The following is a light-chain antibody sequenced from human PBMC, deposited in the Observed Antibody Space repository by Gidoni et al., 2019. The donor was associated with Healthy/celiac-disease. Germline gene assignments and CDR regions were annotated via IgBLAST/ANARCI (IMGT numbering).Light chain of an antibody. CDR1: QSLLHSNGYNY. V-gene: IGKV2-28*01. Sequence: DIVMTQSPLSMPVTPGEPASISCRSSQSLLHSNGYNYLDWYLQKPGQSPQLLIYLGSNRASGVPDRFRGSGSGTDFTLKISRVEAEDVGVYYCMQAPKQLTFGGGTKVEIK. J-gene: IGKJ4*01. CDR3: MQAPKQLT. CDR2: LGS.